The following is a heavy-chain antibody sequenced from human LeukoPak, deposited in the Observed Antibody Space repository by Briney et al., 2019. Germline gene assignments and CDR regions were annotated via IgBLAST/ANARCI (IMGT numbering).Heavy chain of an antibody. Sequence: GGSLRLSCAASGFTFSSYWMHWVRQAPGKGLVWLSRINNGGSSTGYADSVKGRFTISRDNAKNTLYLQMNSLRAEDTAVYYCARDQAVAEAEFDYWGQGTLVTVSS. V-gene: IGHV3-74*01. CDR3: ARDQAVAEAEFDY. J-gene: IGHJ4*02. CDR1: GFTFSSYW. D-gene: IGHD6-19*01. CDR2: INNGGSST.